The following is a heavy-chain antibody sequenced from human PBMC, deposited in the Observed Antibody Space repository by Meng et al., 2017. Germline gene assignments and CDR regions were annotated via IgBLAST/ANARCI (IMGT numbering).Heavy chain of an antibody. J-gene: IGHJ5*02. V-gene: IGHV1-18*01. CDR2: ISAYNGNT. CDR1: GYTFTSYG. CDR3: ARVWAKELLWFGERENWFDP. D-gene: IGHD3-10*01. Sequence: ASVKVSCKASGYTFTSYGISWVRQAPGQGLEWMGWISAYNGNTNYAQKLQGRVTMTTDTSTSTAYMELRSLRSDDTAVYYCARVWAKELLWFGERENWFDPWGQGTLVTVSS.